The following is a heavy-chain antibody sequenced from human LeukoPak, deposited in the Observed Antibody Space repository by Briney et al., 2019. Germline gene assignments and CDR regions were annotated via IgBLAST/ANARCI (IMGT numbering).Heavy chain of an antibody. J-gene: IGHJ4*02. V-gene: IGHV4-34*01. CDR1: GGSFSGYY. Sequence: SETLSLTCPVYGGSFSGYYWSWIRQPPGKGLEWIGEINHSGSTNYNPSLKSRVTISVDTSKNQFSLKLSSVTAADTAVYYCVRTFYDYVWGSYRPSFDYWGQGTLVTVSS. CDR3: VRTFYDYVWGSYRPSFDY. CDR2: INHSGST. D-gene: IGHD3-16*02.